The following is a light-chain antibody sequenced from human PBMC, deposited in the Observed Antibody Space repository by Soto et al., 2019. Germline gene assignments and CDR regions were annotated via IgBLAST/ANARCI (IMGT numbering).Light chain of an antibody. CDR2: GAS. CDR3: QHYNNWPMYT. Sequence: EIVMTQSPATLSVSPGERATLSCRASQSVSSNLAWYQQKPGQAPRLLIYGASTRATGIPARFSGSGSGTEFALTISSLQSEDFAAYYCQHYNNWPMYTFAQGTKLEIK. J-gene: IGKJ2*01. CDR1: QSVSSN. V-gene: IGKV3-15*01.